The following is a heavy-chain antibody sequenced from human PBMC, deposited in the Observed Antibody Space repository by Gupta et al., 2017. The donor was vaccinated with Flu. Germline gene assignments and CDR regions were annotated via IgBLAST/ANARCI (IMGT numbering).Heavy chain of an antibody. J-gene: IGHJ4*02. Sequence: QVQLVESGGGVVKPGRSLSLSWAASGFTFSSYGMPWVRQAPGKGLEWVAGIWYDGSNKYYADSVKGRFTISRDNSKNTLYLQMNSLRAEDTAVYYCARGTGTKNFDYWGQGTLVTVSS. CDR3: ARGTGTKNFDY. CDR2: IWYDGSNK. CDR1: GFTFSSYG. V-gene: IGHV3-33*01. D-gene: IGHD1-1*01.